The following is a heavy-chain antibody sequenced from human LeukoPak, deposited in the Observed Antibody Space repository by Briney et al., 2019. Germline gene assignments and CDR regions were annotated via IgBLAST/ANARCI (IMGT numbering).Heavy chain of an antibody. CDR1: GGSISSGGYS. Sequence: PSQTLSLTCAVSGGSISSGGYSWSWIRQPPGKGLEWIGYIYHSGSTYYNPSLKSRVTISVDRSKNQFSLKLSSVTAADTAVYYCATVTTEVYYYGMDVWGQGTTVTVPS. CDR3: ATVTTEVYYYGMDV. J-gene: IGHJ6*02. D-gene: IGHD4-4*01. V-gene: IGHV4-30-2*01. CDR2: IYHSGST.